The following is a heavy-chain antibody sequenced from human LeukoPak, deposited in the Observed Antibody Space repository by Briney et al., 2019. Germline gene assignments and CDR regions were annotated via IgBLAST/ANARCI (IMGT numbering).Heavy chain of an antibody. V-gene: IGHV3-48*03. Sequence: GGSLRLSCAASGFTFSSYEMSWVRQAPGKGLEWVSYISSSGSTIYYAAPVKGRFTISRTHAKNCLYLQMNSLTAEAPAFLSWAGLGITLIGGGWGKGTTVTISS. CDR2: ISSSGSTI. J-gene: IGHJ6*04. CDR1: GFTFSSYE. CDR3: AGLGITLIGGG. D-gene: IGHD3-10*02.